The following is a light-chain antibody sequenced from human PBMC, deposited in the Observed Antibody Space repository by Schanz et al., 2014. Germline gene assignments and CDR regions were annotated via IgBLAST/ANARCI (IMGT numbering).Light chain of an antibody. J-gene: IGKJ2*01. Sequence: EIVMTQSPVTLSVSPGERATLSCWASQSVDSNLAWYQQKPGQAPRLLIYDASTRATDIPARFSGSGSGTEFALTISSLQSEDFAVYYCQQYKTWPGKIFGQGTKVEVK. CDR1: QSVDSN. CDR2: DAS. V-gene: IGKV3-15*01. CDR3: QQYKTWPGKI.